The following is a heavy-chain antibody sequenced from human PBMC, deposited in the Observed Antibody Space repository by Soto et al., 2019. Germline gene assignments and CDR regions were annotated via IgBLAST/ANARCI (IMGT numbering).Heavy chain of an antibody. CDR3: AKNSGWFNT. V-gene: IGHV3-23*01. J-gene: IGHJ5*02. CDR1: GFPYSSTD. D-gene: IGHD3-10*01. CDR2: IDGSGGTT. Sequence: EFQVLQSGGGLVQPGGSLTLSCAASGFPYSSTDMTWVRQAPGKGLEWVSTIDGSGGTTYYADSVKGRFTISRDNSINTVFLQMNSLIADDTALYFCAKNSGWFNTWGQGALVTVSS.